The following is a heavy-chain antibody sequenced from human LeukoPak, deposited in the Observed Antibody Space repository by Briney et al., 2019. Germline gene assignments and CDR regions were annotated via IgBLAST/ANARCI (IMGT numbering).Heavy chain of an antibody. CDR2: ISSSSSTI. V-gene: IGHV3-48*01. J-gene: IGHJ4*02. Sequence: PGGCLRLSCAASGSTFSSYSMNWVRQAPGKGLEWVSYISSSSSTIYYADSVKGRFTISRDNAKNSLYLQMNSLRAEDTAVYYCARDGVGYCSSTSCPPFYWGQGTLVTVSS. D-gene: IGHD2-2*01. CDR3: ARDGVGYCSSTSCPPFY. CDR1: GSTFSSYS.